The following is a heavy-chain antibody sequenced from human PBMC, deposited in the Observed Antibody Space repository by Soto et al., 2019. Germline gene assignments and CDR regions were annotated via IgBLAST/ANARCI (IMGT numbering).Heavy chain of an antibody. D-gene: IGHD2-21*02. CDR2: IPQDGVDG. J-gene: IGHJ6*02. CDR1: GFTFSMYS. V-gene: IGHV3-7*03. Sequence: PGGSLRLSCEVSGFTFSMYSMSWVRQSPGKGLEWVAKIPQDGVDGHYADSVKGRCTISRDNGKNSLYLQLNNLRAEDAAVYYCARDHLILPAHDFFYGSDVWGRGATVTSP. CDR3: ARDHLILPAHDFFYGSDV.